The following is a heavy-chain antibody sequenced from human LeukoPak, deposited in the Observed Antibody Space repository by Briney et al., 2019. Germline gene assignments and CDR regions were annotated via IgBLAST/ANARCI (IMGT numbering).Heavy chain of an antibody. CDR3: ARDGAGGTMIVFTDAFDI. V-gene: IGHV1-46*01. CDR2: INPSGSST. J-gene: IGHJ3*02. CDR1: GYSFTSHY. D-gene: IGHD3-22*01. Sequence: ASVKVSCKASGYSFTSHYMHWVRQAPGQGLEWMGLINPSGSSTLYAQKFQGRVTMTRDTSISTAYMELSRLRSDDTAVYYCARDGAGGTMIVFTDAFDIWGQGTMVTVSS.